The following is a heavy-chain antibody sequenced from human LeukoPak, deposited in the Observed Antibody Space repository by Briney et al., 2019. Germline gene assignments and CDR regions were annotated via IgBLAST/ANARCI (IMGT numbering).Heavy chain of an antibody. J-gene: IGHJ4*02. D-gene: IGHD3-10*01. Sequence: GGSLRLSCAASGFTFSSYWMHWVRQAPGKGLVWVSRINSDGSSTSYADSVRGRFTISRANAKNTLYLQMNSLRAEDTAVYYCARAPGSGRLGVYFDYWGQGTLVTVSS. V-gene: IGHV3-74*01. CDR1: GFTFSSYW. CDR3: ARAPGSGRLGVYFDY. CDR2: INSDGSST.